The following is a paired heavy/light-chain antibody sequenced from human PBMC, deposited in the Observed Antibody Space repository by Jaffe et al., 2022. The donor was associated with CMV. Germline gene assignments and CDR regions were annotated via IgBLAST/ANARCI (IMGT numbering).Heavy chain of an antibody. Sequence: EVQLLESGGGLVQPGGSLRLSCAASGFTFSSHAMTWVRQAPGKGLEWVSVISGSGGDTFYADSVKGRFTISRDNFKNTLYLQMNSLRVEDTALYYCAKDRSGLESSNSYIDYWGQGTLVSVSS. CDR3: AKDRSGLESSNSYIDY. CDR2: ISGSGGDT. V-gene: IGHV3-23*01. J-gene: IGHJ4*02. D-gene: IGHD3-22*01. CDR1: GFTFSSHA.
Light chain of an antibody. CDR1: TGAVTSGHF. CDR3: LLFHGSVRV. V-gene: IGLV7-43*01. J-gene: IGLJ3*02. CDR2: GTS. Sequence: QTVVTQEPSLTVSPGGTVTLTCASNTGAVTSGHFPNWFQQRPGQAPRALIYGTSNRHSWTPARFSGSLLGGKAALTLSGVQPEDEADYYCLLFHGSVRVFGGGTKLTVL.